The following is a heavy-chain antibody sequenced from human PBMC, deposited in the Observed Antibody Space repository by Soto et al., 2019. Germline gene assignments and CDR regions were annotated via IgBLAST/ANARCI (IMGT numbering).Heavy chain of an antibody. CDR1: GFTFSNAW. J-gene: IGHJ6*02. D-gene: IGHD3-3*01. V-gene: IGHV3-15*07. Sequence: EVQLVESGGGLVKPGGSLRLSCAASGFTFSNAWMNWVRQAPGKGLEWVGRIKSKTDGGTTDYAAPVKGRFTISRDDSKNTLYLQMNSLKTEDAAVYYSTTDLDNEGLRSSPYYYGMDVWGQGTTVTVSS. CDR2: IKSKTDGGTT. CDR3: TTDLDNEGLRSSPYYYGMDV.